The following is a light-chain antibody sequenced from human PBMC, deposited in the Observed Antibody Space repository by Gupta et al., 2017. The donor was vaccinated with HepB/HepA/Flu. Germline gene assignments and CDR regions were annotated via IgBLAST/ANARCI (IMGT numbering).Light chain of an antibody. CDR2: SNS. CDR3: ATWDDSVNGVV. V-gene: IGLV1-44*01. Sequence: QSVLTQPPSASGTPGQRVTISCSGSRSTLGSNTVNWYQQLPGTAPKLLSYSNSQRPSGVPDRFSGSKSGTSASLAISGLQSEDEADYYCATWDDSVNGVVFGGGTKVTVL. CDR1: RSTLGSNT. J-gene: IGLJ2*01.